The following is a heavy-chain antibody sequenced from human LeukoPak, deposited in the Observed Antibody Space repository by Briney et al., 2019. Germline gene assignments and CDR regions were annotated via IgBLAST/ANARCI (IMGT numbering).Heavy chain of an antibody. CDR3: ARGGSLWFGQAKYYYYGMDA. J-gene: IGHJ6*02. CDR1: GYTFTGYY. Sequence: ASVKVSCKASGYTFTGYYMHWVRQAPGQGLEWMGWINPNSGGTNYAQKFQGRVTMTRDTSISTAYMELSRLRSGDTAVYYCARGGSLWFGQAKYYYYGMDAWGQGTTVTVSS. V-gene: IGHV1-2*02. CDR2: INPNSGGT. D-gene: IGHD3-10*01.